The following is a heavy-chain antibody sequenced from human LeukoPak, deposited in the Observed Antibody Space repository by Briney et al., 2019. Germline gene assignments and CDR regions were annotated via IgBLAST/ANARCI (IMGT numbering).Heavy chain of an antibody. Sequence: PGGSLRLSCAASGFTFSSYWMSWVRQAPGKGLEWVSYISSSGSTIYYADSVKGRFTISRDNAKNSLYLQMNSLRAEDTAVYYCARDTYCSSTSCYVLSHYYYYGMDVWGQGTTVTVSS. CDR1: GFTFSSYW. D-gene: IGHD2-2*01. J-gene: IGHJ6*02. CDR3: ARDTYCSSTSCYVLSHYYYYGMDV. V-gene: IGHV3-48*04. CDR2: ISSSGSTI.